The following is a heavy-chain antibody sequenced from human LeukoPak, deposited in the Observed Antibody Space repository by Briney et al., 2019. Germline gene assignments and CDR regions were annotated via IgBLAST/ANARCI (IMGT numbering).Heavy chain of an antibody. CDR2: ISYDGSNK. Sequence: GGSLRLSCAASGFSFRSYGMHWVRQAPGKGLEWVAVISYDGSNKYYADSVKGRFTISRDNSKNTLYLQMNSLRAGDTAVYYCAEGSGSYFLYYWGQGTLVTVSS. V-gene: IGHV3-33*05. CDR1: GFSFRSYG. D-gene: IGHD6-19*01. J-gene: IGHJ4*02. CDR3: AEGSGSYFLYY.